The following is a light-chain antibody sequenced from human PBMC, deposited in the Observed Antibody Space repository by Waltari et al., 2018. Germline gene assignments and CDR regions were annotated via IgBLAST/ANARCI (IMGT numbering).Light chain of an antibody. V-gene: IGKV1D-12*01. CDR3: QPAYSFPFT. CDR1: QGISIW. CDR2: GAS. Sequence: DIQMTQSPSSVSASVGDPVTITCRPSQGISIWLAWYQQRPGRAPKLLIYGASSLQSGVPSRFSGSGSGTDFTLTITSLQPEDFATYYCQPAYSFPFTFGGGTRVEI. J-gene: IGKJ4*01.